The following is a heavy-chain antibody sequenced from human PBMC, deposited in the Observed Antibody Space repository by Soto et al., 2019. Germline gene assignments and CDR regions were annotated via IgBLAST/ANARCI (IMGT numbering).Heavy chain of an antibody. J-gene: IGHJ4*02. CDR1: GYTFTSYG. Sequence: QVQLVQSGAEVKKPGDSVRVSCKASGYTFTSYGIGWVRQAPGQGLEWMGGISTNNGNTKYSQKVQGRVTINTAASTSTAYMELRSLRSDDAAVYYWARNGYFDHWGRGTLVTVSS. CDR2: ISTNNGNT. CDR3: ARNGYFDH. V-gene: IGHV1-18*01.